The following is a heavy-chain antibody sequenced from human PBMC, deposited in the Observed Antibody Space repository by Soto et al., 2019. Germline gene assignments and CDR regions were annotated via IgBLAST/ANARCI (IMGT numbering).Heavy chain of an antibody. V-gene: IGHV6-1*01. CDR1: GDSVSSNSAV. CDR3: VRARPLVSGTLRFFEY. CDR2: AYYRSKWYI. J-gene: IGHJ4*02. Sequence: PSQTLSLTCAISGDSVSSNSAVWNWIRQSPSRGLEWLGRAYYRSKWYIDYAESVRSRITINPDTSKNQLSLELNSVPPEDTAVYYCVRARPLVSGTLRFFEYWGQGTLVTVS. D-gene: IGHD3-3*01.